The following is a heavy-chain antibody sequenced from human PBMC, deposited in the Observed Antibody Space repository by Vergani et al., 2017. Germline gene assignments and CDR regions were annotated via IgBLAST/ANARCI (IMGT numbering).Heavy chain of an antibody. CDR1: GGSISSYY. CDR2: NYYSGST. V-gene: IGHV4-59*01. J-gene: IGHJ4*02. D-gene: IGHD6-19*01. Sequence: QVQLQESGPGLVKPSETLSLTCTVSGGSISSYYWSWIRQPPGKELEWIGYNYYSGSTNYNPTLKSQVTISLDTSKSQFSLKLSSVTAADTAVYYCARGRYSSGWYFWGQGTLVTVSS. CDR3: ARGRYSSGWYF.